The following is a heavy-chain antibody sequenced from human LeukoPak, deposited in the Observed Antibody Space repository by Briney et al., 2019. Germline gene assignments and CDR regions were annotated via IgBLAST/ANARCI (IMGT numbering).Heavy chain of an antibody. D-gene: IGHD5-12*01. J-gene: IGHJ4*02. Sequence: SETLSLTCTVSGGSISSSSYYWGWIRQPPGKGLEWIGYIYYSGSTNYNPSLKSRVTISVDTSKNQFSLKLSSVTAADTAVYYCARGSRGYSGYAERWGQGTLVTVSS. CDR1: GGSISSSSYY. CDR3: ARGSRGYSGYAER. CDR2: IYYSGST. V-gene: IGHV4-61*05.